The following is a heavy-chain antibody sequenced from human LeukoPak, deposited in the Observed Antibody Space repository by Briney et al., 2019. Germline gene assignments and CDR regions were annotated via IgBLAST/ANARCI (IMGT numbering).Heavy chain of an antibody. CDR1: GGSISSYY. J-gene: IGHJ6*03. Sequence: SETLSLTCTVSGGSISSYYWSWIRQPPGKGLEWIGYIYYSGSTNYNPSLKSRVTISVDTSKNQFSLKLSSVTAADTAVYYCAREIQGWVAFAIAAVGKGGYYYYYMDVWGKGTTVTVSS. CDR2: IYYSGST. D-gene: IGHD6-13*01. V-gene: IGHV4-59*01. CDR3: AREIQGWVAFAIAAVGKGGYYYYYMDV.